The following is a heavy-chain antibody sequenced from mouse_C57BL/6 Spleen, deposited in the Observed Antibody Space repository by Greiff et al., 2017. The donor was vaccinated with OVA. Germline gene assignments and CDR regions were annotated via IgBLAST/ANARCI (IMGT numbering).Heavy chain of an antibody. J-gene: IGHJ2*01. V-gene: IGHV1-81*01. CDR3: ARWGDVGDY. Sequence: VHLVESGAELARPGASVKLSCKASGYTFTSYGISWVKQRTGQGLEWIGEIYPRSGNTYYNEKFKGKATLTADKSSSTAYMELRSLTSEDSAVYFCARWGDVGDYWGQGTTLTVSS. CDR1: GYTFTSYG. D-gene: IGHD3-3*01. CDR2: IYPRSGNT.